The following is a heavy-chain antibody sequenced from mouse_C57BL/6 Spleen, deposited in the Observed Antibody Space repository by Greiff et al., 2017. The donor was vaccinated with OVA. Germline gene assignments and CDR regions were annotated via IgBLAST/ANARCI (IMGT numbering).Heavy chain of an antibody. CDR1: GFTFSSYA. CDR3: AREGGGNWYFDV. V-gene: IGHV5-4*01. Sequence: EVHLVESGGGLVKPGGSLKLSCAASGFTFSSYAMSWVRQTPEKRLAWVATISDGGSYTYYPDNVKGRFTIYRDNAKNNLYLQMSHLKSEDTAMYYCAREGGGNWYFDVWGTGTTVTVSS. J-gene: IGHJ1*03. CDR2: ISDGGSYT.